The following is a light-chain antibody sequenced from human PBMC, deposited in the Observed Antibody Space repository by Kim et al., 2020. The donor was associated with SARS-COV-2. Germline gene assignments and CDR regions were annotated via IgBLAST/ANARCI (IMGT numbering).Light chain of an antibody. J-gene: IGLJ1*01. CDR2: DNN. Sequence: GQRVTIACSGTGSNIGKNYVSWYQQLPRTVPKLLIYDNNKRPSGIRDRFSGSKSGTSATLVITGLQTGDEADYYCATWDNSLSAGVFGTGTKVTVL. V-gene: IGLV1-51*01. CDR3: ATWDNSLSAGV. CDR1: GSNIGKNY.